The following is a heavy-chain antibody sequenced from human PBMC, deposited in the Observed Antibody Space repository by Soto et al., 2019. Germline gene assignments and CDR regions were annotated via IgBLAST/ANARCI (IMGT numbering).Heavy chain of an antibody. Sequence: EVHLVESGGGLVKPGGSLRLSCAASGFTFSSYSMNWVRQAPGKGLEWVSSISSSSSYIYYADSVKGRFTISRDNAKNSLYLQMNSLRAEDTAVYYCAQIGTNFDWLFVGDYWGQGTLVTVSS. V-gene: IGHV3-21*01. CDR2: ISSSSSYI. CDR3: AQIGTNFDWLFVGDY. D-gene: IGHD3-9*01. CDR1: GFTFSSYS. J-gene: IGHJ4*02.